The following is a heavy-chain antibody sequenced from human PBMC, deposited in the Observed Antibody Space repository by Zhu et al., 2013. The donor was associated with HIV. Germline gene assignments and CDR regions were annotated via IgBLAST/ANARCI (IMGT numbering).Heavy chain of an antibody. D-gene: IGHD2-2*02. J-gene: IGHJ6*02. CDR1: GYTFTSYG. CDR2: ISAYNGNT. V-gene: IGHV1-18*01. CDR3: ASYCSSTSCYRDPGVGGMDV. Sequence: QVQLVQSGAEVKKPGASVKVSCKASGYTFTSYGISWVRQAPGQGLEWMGWISAYNGNTNYAQKLQGRVTMTTDTSTSTAYMELRSLRSDDTAVYYCASYCSSTSCYRDPGVGGMDVWGQGTTGHRLL.